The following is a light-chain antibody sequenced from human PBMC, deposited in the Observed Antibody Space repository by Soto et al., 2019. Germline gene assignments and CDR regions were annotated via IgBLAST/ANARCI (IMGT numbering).Light chain of an antibody. CDR2: WAS. CDR3: QQYHSAPWT. J-gene: IGKJ1*01. V-gene: IGKV4-1*01. Sequence: DIVMTQSPDSLAVSLGERATINCKSSQSVLYSSNNKNYLAWYQHKPGQPPTLLIYWASTRESGVPDRFSGSGSGTDFTLTIRSLQAEDVAVYYCQQYHSAPWTFGQGTKVEIK. CDR1: QSVLYSSNNKNY.